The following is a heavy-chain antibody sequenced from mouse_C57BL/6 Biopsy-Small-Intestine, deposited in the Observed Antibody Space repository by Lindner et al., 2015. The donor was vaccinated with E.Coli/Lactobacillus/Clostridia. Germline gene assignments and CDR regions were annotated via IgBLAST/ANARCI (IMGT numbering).Heavy chain of an antibody. J-gene: IGHJ3*01. CDR3: ARYDYDGAY. Sequence: VQLQESGPELVKPGASVKLSCKASGCTFTSYDINWVNQRPGQGLEWIGWISPRDGSTEYNEKFKGKATLTVDTSSSTAYMELHSLTSEDSAVYFCARYDYDGAYWGQGTLVTVSA. CDR2: ISPRDGST. D-gene: IGHD2-4*01. CDR1: GCTFTSYD. V-gene: IGHV1-85*01.